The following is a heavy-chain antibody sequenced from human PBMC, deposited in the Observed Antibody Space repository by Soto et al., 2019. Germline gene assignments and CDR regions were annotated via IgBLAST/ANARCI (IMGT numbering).Heavy chain of an antibody. D-gene: IGHD3-16*01. V-gene: IGHV1-69*13. CDR3: ARDPLRPLGYYYYGMDV. Sequence: GASVKVSCKASGGTFSSYAISWVRQAPGQGLEWMGGIISIFGTANYAQKFQGRVTITADESTSTAYMELSSLRSEDTAVYYCARDPLRPLGYYYYGMDVWGQGTTVTVSS. J-gene: IGHJ6*02. CDR1: GGTFSSYA. CDR2: IISIFGTA.